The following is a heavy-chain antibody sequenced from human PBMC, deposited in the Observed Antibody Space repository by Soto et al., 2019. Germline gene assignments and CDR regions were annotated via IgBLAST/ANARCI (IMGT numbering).Heavy chain of an antibody. J-gene: IGHJ6*02. Sequence: QVQLVESGGGLVKPGGSLRLSCAASGFTFSDYYMSWIRQAPGKGLEWVSYISSSGSTIYYADSVKGRFTISRDNAKNSLYLQMNSLRAEDTAVYYCARDLGDGYSRFVYYYYYGMDVWGQGTTVTVSS. CDR1: GFTFSDYY. V-gene: IGHV3-11*01. CDR2: ISSSGSTI. CDR3: ARDLGDGYSRFVYYYYYGMDV. D-gene: IGHD5-18*01.